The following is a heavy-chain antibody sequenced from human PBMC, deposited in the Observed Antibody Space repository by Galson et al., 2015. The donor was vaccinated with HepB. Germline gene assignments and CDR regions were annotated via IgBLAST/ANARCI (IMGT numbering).Heavy chain of an antibody. CDR2: ISSNSIHT. CDR3: ARGAYDYVWGSYRYGPFDH. CDR1: GFTFSDYY. J-gene: IGHJ4*02. V-gene: IGHV3-11*03. Sequence: SLRLSCAASGFTFSDYYISWIRQAPGKGLEWVSYISSNSIHTNYADSLKGRITISRDNAKNSLYLQMNSLRAEDTAVYYCARGAYDYVWGSYRYGPFDHWGQGTLVTVSS. D-gene: IGHD3-16*02.